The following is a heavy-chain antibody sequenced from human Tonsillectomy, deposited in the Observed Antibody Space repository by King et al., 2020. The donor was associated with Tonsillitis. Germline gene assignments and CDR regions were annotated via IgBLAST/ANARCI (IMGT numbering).Heavy chain of an antibody. J-gene: IGHJ4*02. CDR1: GFTFSTYG. CDR2: ISFDGAIK. D-gene: IGHD5-24*01. Sequence: VQLVESGGGVVQPGRSLRLSCAASGFTFSTYGMHWGRHAPGKGLEWLSTISFDGAIKYYTDSVKGRVTISRDNSKNTMYVQMKSLKPEDTAVYYFAKGGDGYTYFDYWGQGTLVTVSS. V-gene: IGHV3-30*18. CDR3: AKGGDGYTYFDY.